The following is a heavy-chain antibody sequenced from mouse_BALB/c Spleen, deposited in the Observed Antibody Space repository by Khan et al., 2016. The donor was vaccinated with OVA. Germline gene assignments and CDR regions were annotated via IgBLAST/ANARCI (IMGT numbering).Heavy chain of an antibody. D-gene: IGHD1-2*01. V-gene: IGHV14-3*02. CDR2: IVPANGNT. CDR1: GFNITDTY. CDR3: AARAYGPRDFEV. J-gene: IGHJ1*01. Sequence: VQLQQSGAELVKPGASVKLSCTASGFNITDTYLHWVKQRLEQGLEWIGRIVPANGNTKYDPTFQGKASITADTSSNTSYLQLNSLTSEDTAAYYCAARAYGPRDFEVWGAGTTVTVSS.